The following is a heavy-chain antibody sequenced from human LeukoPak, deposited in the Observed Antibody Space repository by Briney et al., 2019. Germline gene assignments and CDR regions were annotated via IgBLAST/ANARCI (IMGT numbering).Heavy chain of an antibody. CDR3: AKDTGSARLDY. Sequence: GGSLRLSCAASGFPFNTYGMHWVRQAPGKGLEWVAVISYDGTNKFYADSVKGRFTISRDNSRNTVYLQVNRLRLEDTAVYYCAKDTGSARLDYWGQGTLVTVSS. V-gene: IGHV3-30*18. D-gene: IGHD4-17*01. J-gene: IGHJ4*02. CDR1: GFPFNTYG. CDR2: ISYDGTNK.